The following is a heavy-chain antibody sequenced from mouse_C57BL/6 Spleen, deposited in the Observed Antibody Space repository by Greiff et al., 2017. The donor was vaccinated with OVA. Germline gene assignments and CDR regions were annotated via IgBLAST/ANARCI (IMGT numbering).Heavy chain of an antibody. J-gene: IGHJ1*03. Sequence: QVQLQQPGAELVRPGSSVKLSCKASGYTFTSYWMHWVKQRPIQGLEWIGNIDPSDSGTHYNQKFKDKATLTVDKSSSTAYMQLSSLTSEDSAVYYCARTSYYSNYRWYFDVWGTGTTVTVSS. CDR2: IDPSDSGT. CDR1: GYTFTSYW. V-gene: IGHV1-52*01. CDR3: ARTSYYSNYRWYFDV. D-gene: IGHD2-5*01.